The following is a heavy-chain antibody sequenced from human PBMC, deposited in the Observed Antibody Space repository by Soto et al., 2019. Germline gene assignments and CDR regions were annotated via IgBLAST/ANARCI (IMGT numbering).Heavy chain of an antibody. Sequence: EVQLAESGGGMVQPGGSLRLSCVASGFTFSSYDMHWVRQAPGKGLEYVSSISSNGGTKYYGNSVKGRFTISRDNSKNTLYLQMGSLRAEDMAVYYCVRRVSGNYDYLGQGTLVTVSS. J-gene: IGHJ4*02. CDR2: ISSNGGTK. CDR3: VRRVSGNYDY. D-gene: IGHD1-7*01. V-gene: IGHV3-64*01. CDR1: GFTFSSYD.